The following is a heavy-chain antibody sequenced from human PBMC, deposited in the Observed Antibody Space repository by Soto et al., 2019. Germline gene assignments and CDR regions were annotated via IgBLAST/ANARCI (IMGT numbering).Heavy chain of an antibody. V-gene: IGHV3-30*18. CDR2: ISRDGSAS. CDR1: GFTLSTDG. D-gene: IGHD6-6*01. CDR3: AKYGSSSHYYDYYGMDV. Sequence: QVQLVESGGGVVQPGRSLRLSCAAAGFTLSTDGMHWGRQAPGKGLEWVALISRDGSASYYADSVKGRFIISRDTSNNTLYIQMNGLRTEDTAVYYCAKYGSSSHYYDYYGMDVWGQGTTVTVSS. J-gene: IGHJ6*02.